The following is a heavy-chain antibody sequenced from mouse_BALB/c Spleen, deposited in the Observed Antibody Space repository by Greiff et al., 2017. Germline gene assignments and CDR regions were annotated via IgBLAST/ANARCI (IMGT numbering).Heavy chain of an antibody. J-gene: IGHJ4*01. Sequence: EVHLVESGPGLVKPSQSLSLTCTVTGYSITSDYAWNWIRQFPGNKLEWMGYISYSGSTSYNPSLKSRISITRDTSKNQFFLQLNSVTTEDTATYYCARCPSTYAMDYWGQGTSVTVSS. D-gene: IGHD2-10*02. V-gene: IGHV3-2*02. CDR3: ARCPSTYAMDY. CDR2: ISYSGST. CDR1: GYSITSDYA.